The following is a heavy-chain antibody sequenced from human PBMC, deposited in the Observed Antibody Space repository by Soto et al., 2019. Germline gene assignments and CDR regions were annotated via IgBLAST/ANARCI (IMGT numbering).Heavy chain of an antibody. CDR2: ISTYNGNT. CDR3: ARDNIVGEYYYDSSGYHDAFDI. V-gene: IGHV1-18*01. D-gene: IGHD3-22*01. CDR1: GYTFTSYG. J-gene: IGHJ3*02. Sequence: QVQLVQSGAEVKKPGASVKVSCKASGYTFTSYGISWVRQAPGQGLEWMGWISTYNGNTNYAQKLQGRVTMTTDTSTSTAYMELRSLRSDDTAVYYCARDNIVGEYYYDSSGYHDAFDIWGQGTMVTVSS.